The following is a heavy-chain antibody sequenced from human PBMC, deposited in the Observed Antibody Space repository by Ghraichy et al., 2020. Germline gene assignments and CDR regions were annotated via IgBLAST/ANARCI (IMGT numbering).Heavy chain of an antibody. V-gene: IGHV3-23*01. Sequence: LSPTCAASGFTFSSYAMSWVRQAPGKGLEWVSAISGSGGSTYYADSVKGRFTISRDNSKNTLYLQMNSLRAEDTAVYYCAKDLVEYYYGSGSYSCFDYWGQGTLVTVSS. J-gene: IGHJ4*02. CDR1: GFTFSSYA. D-gene: IGHD3-10*01. CDR2: ISGSGGST. CDR3: AKDLVEYYYGSGSYSCFDY.